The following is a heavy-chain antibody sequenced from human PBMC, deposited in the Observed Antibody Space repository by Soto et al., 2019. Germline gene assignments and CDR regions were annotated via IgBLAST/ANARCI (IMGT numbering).Heavy chain of an antibody. D-gene: IGHD6-13*01. CDR2: IYYSGST. Sequence: SETLSLTCTVSDGSINTYYWSWIRQPPGKGLEWIGYIYYSGSTNYNPSLKSRVTISVDTSKNQFSLRLSSVTAADTAVYYCARAIPIIAAAGIDAFDIWGQGTMVTVSS. CDR1: DGSINTYY. V-gene: IGHV4-59*01. CDR3: ARAIPIIAAAGIDAFDI. J-gene: IGHJ3*02.